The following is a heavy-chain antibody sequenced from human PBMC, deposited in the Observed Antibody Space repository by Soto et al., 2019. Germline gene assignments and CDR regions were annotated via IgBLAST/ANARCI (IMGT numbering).Heavy chain of an antibody. D-gene: IGHD6-13*01. CDR2: IRLDGSNK. CDR3: ARGRGYSSSWSIYYFDF. Sequence: GGSLRLSCAASGFTFSSYAMHWVRQAPGKGLEWVSVIRLDGSNKYYADSVKGRFTISRDNSKNTLYLQMNSLRAEDTAVYYCARGRGYSSSWSIYYFDFWGQGTQVTVSS. J-gene: IGHJ4*02. CDR1: GFTFSSYA. V-gene: IGHV3-33*08.